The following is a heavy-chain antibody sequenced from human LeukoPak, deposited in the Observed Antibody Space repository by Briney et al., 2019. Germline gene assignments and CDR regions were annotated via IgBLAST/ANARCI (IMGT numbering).Heavy chain of an antibody. CDR3: ARDGLWGWAQYDY. CDR1: GFTFSRYA. CDR2: ITDNGLAR. J-gene: IGHJ4*02. Sequence: PGGSLRLSCAASGFTFSRYAMGWVRQGPGKGLEWVAGITDNGLARDYADSVKGRFTIYRDDSRSTLDLQMNSLRVEDTALYYCARDGLWGWAQYDYWGQGILVTVSS. V-gene: IGHV3-23*01. D-gene: IGHD2-21*01.